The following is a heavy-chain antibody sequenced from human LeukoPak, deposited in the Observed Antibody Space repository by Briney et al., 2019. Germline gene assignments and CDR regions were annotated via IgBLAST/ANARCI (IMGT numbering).Heavy chain of an antibody. D-gene: IGHD4-11*01. CDR1: GYTFTGYY. Sequence: ASVKVSCKASGYTFTGYYMHWVRQAPGQGLEWMGWINPNSGGTNYAQKFQGRVTMTRDTPISTAYMELSRLRSDDTAVYYCASATVTPYVTYYYYYMDVWGKGTTVTVSS. CDR2: INPNSGGT. V-gene: IGHV1-2*02. CDR3: ASATVTPYVTYYYYYMDV. J-gene: IGHJ6*03.